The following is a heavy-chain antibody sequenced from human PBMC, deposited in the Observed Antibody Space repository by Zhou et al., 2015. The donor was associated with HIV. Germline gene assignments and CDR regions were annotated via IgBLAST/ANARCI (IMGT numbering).Heavy chain of an antibody. CDR2: IHPNSGGT. J-gene: IGHJ4*02. CDR3: ARDHNWGPDY. CDR1: GDVDQFSTYT. D-gene: IGHD7-27*01. V-gene: IGHV1-2*02. Sequence: QLQLLQSGSDVKKPGSSVKVSCRASGDVDQFSTYTITWVRQAPGHGLEWMGWIHPNSGGTNYAQKFRGRVTITRDTSISTMYMELNSLTSDDTAVYFCARDHNWGPDYWGQGTLVTVSS.